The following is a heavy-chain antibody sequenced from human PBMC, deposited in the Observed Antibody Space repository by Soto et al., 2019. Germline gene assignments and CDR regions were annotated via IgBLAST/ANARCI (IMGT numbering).Heavy chain of an antibody. Sequence: GGSLRLSCAASGFTFSSYAMHWVRQAPGKGLEWVAVISYDGSNKYYADSVKGRFTISRDNSKNTLYLQMNSLRAEDTAVYYCARELDYSNYYYYGMDVWGQGTTVTVSS. CDR1: GFTFSSYA. V-gene: IGHV3-30-3*01. CDR2: ISYDGSNK. CDR3: ARELDYSNYYYYGMDV. J-gene: IGHJ6*02. D-gene: IGHD4-4*01.